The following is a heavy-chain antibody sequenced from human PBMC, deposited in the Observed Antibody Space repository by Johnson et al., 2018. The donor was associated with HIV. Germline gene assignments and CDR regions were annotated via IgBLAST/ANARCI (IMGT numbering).Heavy chain of an antibody. CDR2: IKSKTDGGTT. CDR3: ATSGSHFAFDI. J-gene: IGHJ3*02. D-gene: IGHD1-26*01. V-gene: IGHV3-15*01. CDR1: GFTFSNAW. Sequence: EVQLVESGGGLIKPGGSLRLSCAAPGFTFSNAWMSWVRQAPGKGLEWVGHIKSKTDGGTTDYAAPVKGRFTISRDNSKNTLYLQMSSLRAEDTAVYYCATSGSHFAFDIWGQGTMVTVSS.